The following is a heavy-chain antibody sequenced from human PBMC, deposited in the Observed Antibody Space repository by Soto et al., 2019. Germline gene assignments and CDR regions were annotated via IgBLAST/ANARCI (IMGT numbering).Heavy chain of an antibody. V-gene: IGHV4-39*07. Sequence: SETLSLTCTVSGASVSSSTYYWGWVRQPPGKGLEWIGEINHSGSTNYNPSLKSRVTISVDTSKNQFSLKLSSVTAADTAVYYCARVALYSSSLIDYWGQGTLVTVSS. CDR1: GASVSSSTYY. D-gene: IGHD6-13*01. CDR2: INHSGST. CDR3: ARVALYSSSLIDY. J-gene: IGHJ4*02.